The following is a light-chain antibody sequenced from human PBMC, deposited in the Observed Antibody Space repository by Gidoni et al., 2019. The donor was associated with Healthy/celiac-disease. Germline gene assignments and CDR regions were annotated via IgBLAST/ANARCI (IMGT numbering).Light chain of an antibody. V-gene: IGKV3-20*01. CDR3: QQYGSSPRT. J-gene: IGKJ1*01. Sequence: EIVLTQSPGTLSLSPGERATLSCRASQSVSSSYLAWYQQKPGQAPRLLIYCASSRATGNPDRFSGRGSGTDFTLTISRLEPEDFAVYYCQQYGSSPRTFGQGTKVEIK. CDR2: CAS. CDR1: QSVSSSY.